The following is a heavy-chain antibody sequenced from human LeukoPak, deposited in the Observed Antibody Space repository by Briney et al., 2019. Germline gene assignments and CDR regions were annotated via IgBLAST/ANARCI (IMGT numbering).Heavy chain of an antibody. Sequence: GGSLRLSCAASGFTFRSYWMHWVRQAPGKGLGWVSRINSDGSSTNYGDSVKGRFTISRDNAKNTLYLQMNSLRAEDTAVYYCARDGGSYEDYWGQGTLVTVSS. J-gene: IGHJ4*02. V-gene: IGHV3-74*01. D-gene: IGHD1-26*01. CDR1: GFTFRSYW. CDR3: ARDGGSYEDY. CDR2: INSDGSST.